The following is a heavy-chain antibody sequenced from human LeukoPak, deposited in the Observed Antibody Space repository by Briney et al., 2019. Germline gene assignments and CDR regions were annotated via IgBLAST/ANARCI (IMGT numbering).Heavy chain of an antibody. CDR1: GFTFSSYG. CDR2: IRYDGSNK. Sequence: GGSLRLSCAASGFTFSSYGMHWVRQAPGKGLEWVAFIRYDGSNKYYADSVKGRFTISRDNSKNTLYLQMNSLRAEDTAVYYCATDPRFHFGESSHWGGYWGQGTLVTVSS. CDR3: ATDPRFHFGESSHWGGY. J-gene: IGHJ4*02. V-gene: IGHV3-30*02. D-gene: IGHD3-10*01.